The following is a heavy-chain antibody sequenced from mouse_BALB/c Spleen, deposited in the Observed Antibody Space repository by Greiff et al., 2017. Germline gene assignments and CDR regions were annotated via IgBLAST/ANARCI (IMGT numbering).Heavy chain of an antibody. CDR1: GFTFSDYG. Sequence: EVQLVESGGGLVQPGGSRKLSCAASGFTFSDYGMAWVRQAPGKGPEWVAFISNLAYSIYYADTVTGRFTISRENAKNTLYLEMSSLRSEDTAMYYCARDQDDGSMDYWGQGTSVTVSS. D-gene: IGHD2-3*01. CDR2: ISNLAYSI. J-gene: IGHJ4*01. CDR3: ARDQDDGSMDY. V-gene: IGHV5-15*02.